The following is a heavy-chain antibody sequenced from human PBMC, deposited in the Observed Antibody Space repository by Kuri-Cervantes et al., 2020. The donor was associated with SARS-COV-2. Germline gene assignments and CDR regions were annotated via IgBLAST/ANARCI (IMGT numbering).Heavy chain of an antibody. Sequence: GESLKISCAASGFTFSSYSMNWVRQAPGKGLKWVSSISSSSSYIYYADSVKGRFTISRDNAKNSLYLQMNSLRVEDTAVYYCARGQRFLNDAFDIWGQGTMVTVSS. V-gene: IGHV3-21*01. CDR2: ISSSSSYI. D-gene: IGHD3-10*01. J-gene: IGHJ3*02. CDR3: ARGQRFLNDAFDI. CDR1: GFTFSSYS.